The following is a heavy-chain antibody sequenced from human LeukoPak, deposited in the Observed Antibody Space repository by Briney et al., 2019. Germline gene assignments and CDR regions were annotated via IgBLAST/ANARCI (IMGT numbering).Heavy chain of an antibody. J-gene: IGHJ4*02. CDR2: IIPIFGTA. V-gene: IGHV1-69*13. D-gene: IGHD2-15*01. Sequence: ASVKVSCKASGGTFSSYAISWVRQAPGQGLEWMGGIIPIFGTANYAQKFQGRVTITADESTSTAYMELSSLRSEDTAVYYCAREALYCSGGSCYEDYWGQGTLVTVSS. CDR3: AREALYCSGGSCYEDY. CDR1: GGTFSSYA.